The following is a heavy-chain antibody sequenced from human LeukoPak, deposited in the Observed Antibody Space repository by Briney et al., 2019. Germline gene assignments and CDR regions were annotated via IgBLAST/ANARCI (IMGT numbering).Heavy chain of an antibody. D-gene: IGHD4-17*01. CDR1: GFTFSSYS. Sequence: GGSLRLSCAASGFTFSSYSMNWVRQAPGKGLEWVSSISSSSSYIYYADSVKGRFTISRDNAKNSLYLQMNSLRAEDTAVYYCAREGNYGDPYFDDWGQGTLVTVSS. CDR3: AREGNYGDPYFDD. V-gene: IGHV3-21*01. CDR2: ISSSSSYI. J-gene: IGHJ4*02.